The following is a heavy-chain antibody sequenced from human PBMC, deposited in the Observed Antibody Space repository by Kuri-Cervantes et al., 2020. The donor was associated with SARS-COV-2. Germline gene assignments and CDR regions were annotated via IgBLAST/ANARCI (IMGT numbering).Heavy chain of an antibody. Sequence: GESLKISCSASGFTFNAYSMHWVRQAPGKGLEYVSAISSNGETTYYADSVKGRFIISRDNSKNTLFLQMSGLRAEDTAVYYCARDGYDSSGYYLDYWGQGTLVTVSS. J-gene: IGHJ4*02. CDR1: GFTFNAYS. CDR2: ISSNGETT. D-gene: IGHD3-22*01. V-gene: IGHV3-64D*06. CDR3: ARDGYDSSGYYLDY.